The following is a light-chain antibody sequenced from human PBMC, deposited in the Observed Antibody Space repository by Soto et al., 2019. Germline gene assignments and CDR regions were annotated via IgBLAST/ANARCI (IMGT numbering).Light chain of an antibody. CDR2: WAS. CDR3: QEYRGWRT. J-gene: IGKJ1*01. Sequence: DIVMTQSPDSLAVSLGERATINCKSSQSVLYSSNNKNYLAWYQQKLGQPPKLLIRWASTRESGVPDRFSGSGSGTDFTLSISSLQAEDVAVYYCQEYRGWRTFGQGTNVDIK. V-gene: IGKV4-1*01. CDR1: QSVLYSSNNKNY.